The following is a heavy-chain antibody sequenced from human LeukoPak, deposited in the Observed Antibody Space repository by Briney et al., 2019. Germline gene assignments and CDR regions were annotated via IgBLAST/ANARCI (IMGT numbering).Heavy chain of an antibody. CDR1: GFTFSSYG. CDR3: AKAGGRGSYYPYFDY. J-gene: IGHJ4*02. V-gene: IGHV3-30*18. CDR2: ISYDGSNK. D-gene: IGHD1-26*01. Sequence: PGRSLRLSCAASGFTFSSYGMHWVRQAPGKGLEWVAVISYDGSNKYYADSVKGRFTISRDNSKNTLYLQMSSLRAEDTAVYYCAKAGGRGSYYPYFDYWGQGTLVTVSS.